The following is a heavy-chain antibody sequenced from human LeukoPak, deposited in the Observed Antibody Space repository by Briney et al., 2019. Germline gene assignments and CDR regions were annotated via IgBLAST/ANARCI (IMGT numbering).Heavy chain of an antibody. V-gene: IGHV5-51*01. CDR3: ARHGYYYGSGSYKVPLDN. D-gene: IGHD3-10*01. J-gene: IGHJ4*02. CDR2: IYPGDSDA. CDR1: GYSFSNYW. Sequence: GESLKISCKGSGYSFSNYWIGWVRQMPGKGLEWMGIIYPGDSDARYSPSFEGQVTISADKSISTAYLQWSSLKASDTATYYCARHGYYYGSGSYKVPLDNWGQGTLVTVSS.